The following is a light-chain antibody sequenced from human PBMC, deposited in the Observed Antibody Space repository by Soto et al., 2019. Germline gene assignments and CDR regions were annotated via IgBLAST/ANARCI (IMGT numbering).Light chain of an antibody. CDR2: DAS. Sequence: DIQMTQSPSTLSASVGDRVTLTCRASQTISFWLAWYQQKPGKAPKLLIYDASSLESGVPSRFSGSRSGTEFTLTISSLPPDDFATYYCQQYYSYYSFGQGTKLGIK. CDR1: QTISFW. J-gene: IGKJ2*03. V-gene: IGKV1-5*01. CDR3: QQYYSYYS.